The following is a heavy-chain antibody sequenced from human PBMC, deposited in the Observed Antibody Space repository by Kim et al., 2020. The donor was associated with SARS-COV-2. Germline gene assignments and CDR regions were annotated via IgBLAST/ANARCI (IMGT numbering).Heavy chain of an antibody. V-gene: IGHV4-34*01. J-gene: IGHJ4*02. CDR2: INHSGST. Sequence: SETLSLTCAVYGGSFSGYYWSWIRQPPGKGLEWIGEINHSGSTNYNPSLKSRVTISVDTSKNQFSLKLSSVTAADTAVYYCARGGYYDILTGYYHRRREAANKSPYFDYWGQGTLVTVSS. CDR1: GGSFSGYY. CDR3: ARGGYYDILTGYYHRRREAANKSPYFDY. D-gene: IGHD3-9*01.